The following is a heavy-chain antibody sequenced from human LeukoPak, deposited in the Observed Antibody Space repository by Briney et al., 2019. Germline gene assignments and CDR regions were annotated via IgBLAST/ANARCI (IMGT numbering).Heavy chain of an antibody. J-gene: IGHJ4*02. D-gene: IGHD3-10*01. V-gene: IGHV3-7*01. CDR2: IKQDGSEK. CDR3: ARALLWFWEIGIYYFDY. CDR1: GFTFSSYW. Sequence: GGSLRLSCAASGFTFSSYWMSWVRQAPGKGLEWVANIKQDGSEKYYVDSVKGRFTISRDNAKNSLYLQMNSLRAEDTAVYYCARALLWFWEIGIYYFDYWGQGTLVTVSS.